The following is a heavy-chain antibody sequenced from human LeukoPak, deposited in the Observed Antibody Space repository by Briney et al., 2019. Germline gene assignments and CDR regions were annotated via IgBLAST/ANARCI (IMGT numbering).Heavy chain of an antibody. CDR1: GYTFTGYY. J-gene: IGHJ6*02. Sequence: ASVKVSCKASGYTFTGYYMHWVRQAPGQGLEWMGRINPNSGGTNYAQKFQGRVTMTRDTSISTAYMELSRLRSDDTAVYYCARVGLSYYGMAVWGQGTTVSVSS. CDR3: ARVGLSYYGMAV. CDR2: INPNSGGT. D-gene: IGHD3-10*01. V-gene: IGHV1-2*06.